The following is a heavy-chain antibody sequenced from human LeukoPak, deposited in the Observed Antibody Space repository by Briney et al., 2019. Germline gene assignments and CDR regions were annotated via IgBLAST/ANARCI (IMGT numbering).Heavy chain of an antibody. J-gene: IGHJ4*02. CDR1: GDTFTGYY. Sequence: GSVSVSCTASGDTFTGYYMHWVRQAPGQGVEWMGWIDPNSGGTNYAQKFQGWVTMTRDTSISTAYMELSRLRSDHTAVYYCARVGYDSSGTGLFAYWGQGTLVTVSS. D-gene: IGHD3-22*01. V-gene: IGHV1-2*04. CDR3: ARVGYDSSGTGLFAY. CDR2: IDPNSGGT.